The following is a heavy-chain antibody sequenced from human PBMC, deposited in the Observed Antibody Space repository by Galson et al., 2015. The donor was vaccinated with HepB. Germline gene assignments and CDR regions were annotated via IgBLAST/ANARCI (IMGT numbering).Heavy chain of an antibody. CDR3: ARTRGAAAGILDN. V-gene: IGHV3-74*01. CDR1: GFTFSSYW. J-gene: IGHJ4*02. Sequence: SLRLSCAASGFTFSSYWMHWVRHVPGKGLVWVSRINSDGSYITYADSVKGRFTISRDNAKNTLYLQMNSPRAEDTALYYCARTRGAAAGILDNWGQGSLVTVSS. D-gene: IGHD6-13*01. CDR2: INSDGSYI.